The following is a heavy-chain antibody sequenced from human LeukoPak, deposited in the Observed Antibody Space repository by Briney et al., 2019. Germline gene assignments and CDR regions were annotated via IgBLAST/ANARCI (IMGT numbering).Heavy chain of an antibody. J-gene: IGHJ5*02. CDR1: GGSVSNHY. CDR2: IYYSGST. D-gene: IGHD1-1*01. CDR3: AREGATGGTYNWFDP. Sequence: SETLSLTCTVSGGSVSNHYWSWIRQPPGKGLEWIGYIYYSGSTNYNPSLKSRVTISVDTSKNQFSLKLSSVTAADTAVYYCAREGATGGTYNWFDPWGQGTLVTVSS. V-gene: IGHV4-59*02.